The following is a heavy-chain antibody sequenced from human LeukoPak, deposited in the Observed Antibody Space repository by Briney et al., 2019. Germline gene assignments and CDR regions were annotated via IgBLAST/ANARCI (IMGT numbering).Heavy chain of an antibody. CDR2: IYSGGST. J-gene: IGHJ6*02. V-gene: IGHV3-66*01. D-gene: IGHD2-15*01. CDR3: ARDSHVVVVAATLHYYGMDV. CDR1: GFTVSSNY. Sequence: PGGSLRLSCAASGFTVSSNYMSWVRQAPGKGLEWVSVIYSGGSTYYADSVKGRFTISRDNSKNTLYLQMNSLRAEDTAVYYCARDSHVVVVAATLHYYGMDVWGQGTTVTVSS.